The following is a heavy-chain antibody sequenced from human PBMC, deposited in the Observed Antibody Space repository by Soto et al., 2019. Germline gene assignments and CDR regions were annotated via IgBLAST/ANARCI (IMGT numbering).Heavy chain of an antibody. CDR2: IYYRGST. J-gene: IGHJ5*02. D-gene: IGHD3-10*01. CDR1: GGSISSGGYY. CDR3: ARGAMVRGVIRKSSYNWFDP. Sequence: QVQLQESGPGLVKPSQTLSLTCTVSGGSISSGGYYWSWIRQHPGKGLERIGNIYYRGSTHYNPYVKSRVTISVDKSKNQFSLELSSVTAADTAVYYCARGAMVRGVIRKSSYNWFDPWGQGTLVTVSS. V-gene: IGHV4-31*03.